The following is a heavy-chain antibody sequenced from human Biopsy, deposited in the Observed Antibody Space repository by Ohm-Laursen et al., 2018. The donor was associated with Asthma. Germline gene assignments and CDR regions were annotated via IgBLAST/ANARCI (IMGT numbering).Heavy chain of an antibody. D-gene: IGHD5-12*01. V-gene: IGHV1-69*01. Sequence: SSVKVSCKASGDSFSNYAISWVRQAPGQGLEWMGGLIPVLGTPDHAQMFEGRVTITADESTSTAYMELSSLSSEDTAVYYCARGYSGSHRIVYYYSRLEVWGQGTTVTVSS. J-gene: IGHJ6*02. CDR1: GDSFSNYA. CDR2: LIPVLGTP. CDR3: ARGYSGSHRIVYYYSRLEV.